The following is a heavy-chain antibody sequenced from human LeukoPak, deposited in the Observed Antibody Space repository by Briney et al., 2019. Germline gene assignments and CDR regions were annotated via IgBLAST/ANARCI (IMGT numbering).Heavy chain of an antibody. J-gene: IGHJ3*01. Sequence: ASVKVSCKSSGYSFTAYAMHWVRQAPGQGLEWMGWINPNTGGTNYAQMFQGRVTMTRDTSTSTAYMELTGLRSDDTAMYFCARKGGPRVNAFDFWGQGTMVTVSS. CDR2: INPNTGGT. D-gene: IGHD1-14*01. CDR3: ARKGGPRVNAFDF. CDR1: GYSFTAYA. V-gene: IGHV1-2*02.